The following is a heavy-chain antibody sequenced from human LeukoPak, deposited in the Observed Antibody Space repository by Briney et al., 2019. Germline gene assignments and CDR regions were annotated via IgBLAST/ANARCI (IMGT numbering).Heavy chain of an antibody. D-gene: IGHD6-19*01. V-gene: IGHV3-23*01. J-gene: IGHJ4*02. Sequence: GGSLRLSCAASGLTFRTYAMSWVRQAPRKGLEWVSGISGSGGSTYYADSVRGRFTLSRDNSKNTLYLQMNSLRAEDTAIYYCAKERSAGWPFDYWGQGTLVTVSS. CDR3: AKERSAGWPFDY. CDR2: ISGSGGST. CDR1: GLTFRTYA.